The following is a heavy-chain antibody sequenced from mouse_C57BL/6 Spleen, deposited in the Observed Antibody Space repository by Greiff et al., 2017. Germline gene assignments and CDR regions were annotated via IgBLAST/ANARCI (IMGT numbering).Heavy chain of an antibody. CDR1: GFTFSNYW. Sequence: EVKVEESGGGLVQPGGSMKLSCVASGFTFSNYWMNWVRQSPEKGLEWVAQIRLKSDNYATHYAESVKGRFTISRDDSKSSVYLQMNNVRAEDTGIYYCTVRDEDWGQGTTLTVSS. CDR3: TVRDED. J-gene: IGHJ2*01. V-gene: IGHV6-3*01. CDR2: IRLKSDNYAT.